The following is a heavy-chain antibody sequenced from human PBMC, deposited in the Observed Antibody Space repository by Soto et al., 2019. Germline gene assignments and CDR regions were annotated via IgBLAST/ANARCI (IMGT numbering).Heavy chain of an antibody. V-gene: IGHV3-11*01. J-gene: IGHJ6*02. CDR3: GRGGQQLHGMDV. Sequence: QVQLVESGGGLVKPGGSLRLSCAASGFTFSDYYMSWILQAPGKGLEWVSYISSSCRTIYYADSVKGRFTISRDNAKNLLYLKMNSLRAEDTAEYCGGRGGQQLHGMDVWGQGTTVTVSS. D-gene: IGHD6-13*01. CDR1: GFTFSDYY. CDR2: ISSSCRTI.